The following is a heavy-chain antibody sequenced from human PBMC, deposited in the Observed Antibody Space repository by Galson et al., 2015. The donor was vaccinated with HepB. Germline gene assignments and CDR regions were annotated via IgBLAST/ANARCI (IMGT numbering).Heavy chain of an antibody. Sequence: SLRLSCAASGFTFSSYGMHWVRQAPGKGLEWVAVIWYDGSNKYYADSVKGRFTISRDNSKNTLYLQMNSLRAEDTAVYYCARGKAVVGLDYWGQGTLVTVSS. CDR3: ARGKAVVGLDY. V-gene: IGHV3-33*08. J-gene: IGHJ4*02. CDR1: GFTFSSYG. D-gene: IGHD6-19*01. CDR2: IWYDGSNK.